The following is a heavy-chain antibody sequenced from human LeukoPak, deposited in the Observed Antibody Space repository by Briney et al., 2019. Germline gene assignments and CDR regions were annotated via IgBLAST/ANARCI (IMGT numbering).Heavy chain of an antibody. CDR1: GGTFSSYA. D-gene: IGHD3-9*01. V-gene: IGHV1-69*05. J-gene: IGHJ4*02. Sequence: GASVKDSCKASGGTFSSYAISWVRQAPGQGLEWMGGVIPIFGTSNYAQKFQGRVTITTDESTSTAYMELSSLRSEDTAVYYCARSQYDILTGYYPFDYWGQGTLVTVSS. CDR3: ARSQYDILTGYYPFDY. CDR2: VIPIFGTS.